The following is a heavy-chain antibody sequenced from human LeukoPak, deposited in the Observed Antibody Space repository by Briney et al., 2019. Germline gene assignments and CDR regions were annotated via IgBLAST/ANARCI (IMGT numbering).Heavy chain of an antibody. V-gene: IGHV3-7*01. CDR3: ARRDYYDSSGYNY. D-gene: IGHD3-22*01. CDR1: GFTFSSYW. Sequence: GGSLRLSCAASGFTFSSYWMSWVRQAPGKGLEWVANIKQDGSEKYYVDSVKGRFTISRDNAKNSLYLQMNSLRAEDTAVYYCARRDYYDSSGYNYWGQGTLVTVSS. CDR2: IKQDGSEK. J-gene: IGHJ4*02.